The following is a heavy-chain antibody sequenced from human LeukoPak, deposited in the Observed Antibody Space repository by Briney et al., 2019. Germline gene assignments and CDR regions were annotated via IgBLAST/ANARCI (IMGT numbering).Heavy chain of an antibody. D-gene: IGHD3-16*01. J-gene: IGHJ4*02. CDR2: INWNGDRT. Sequence: PGGSLRLSCAESGDAFDDYAMKWGRQVPGKGLEWGASINWNGDRTVYGGGVEGRFTIARDNAKSFLYLQMNSLRADDTAIYYCARSNMIMSGGLSFYWGQGTLVSVSS. CDR3: ARSNMIMSGGLSFY. V-gene: IGHV3-20*04. CDR1: GDAFDDYA.